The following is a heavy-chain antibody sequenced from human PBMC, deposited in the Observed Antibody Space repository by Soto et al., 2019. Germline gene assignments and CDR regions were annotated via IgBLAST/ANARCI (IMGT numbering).Heavy chain of an antibody. D-gene: IGHD3-10*01. V-gene: IGHV4-34*01. CDR3: ARGRARYYGSGSGYYYYYGMDV. Sequence: SETLSLTCAVYGGSFSGYYWSWIRQPPGKGLEWIGEINHSGSTNYNPSLKSRVTISVGTSKNQFSLKLSSVTAADTAVYYCARGRARYYGSGSGYYYYYGMDVWGQGTTVTVSS. CDR2: INHSGST. CDR1: GGSFSGYY. J-gene: IGHJ6*02.